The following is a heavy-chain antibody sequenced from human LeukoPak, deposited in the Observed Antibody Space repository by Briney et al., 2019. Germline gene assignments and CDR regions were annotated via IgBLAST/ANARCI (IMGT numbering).Heavy chain of an antibody. CDR3: ARRDSSGRPAGGYGMDV. V-gene: IGHV1-18*01. D-gene: IGHD3-22*01. CDR2: ISAYNGNT. CDR1: GYTFTSYG. Sequence: GASVKVSCKASGYTFTSYGISWVRQAPGQGLEWMGWISAYNGNTNYAQKLQGRVTMTTDTSTSTAYMELRSLRSDDTAVYYCARRDSSGRPAGGYGMDVWGQGTTVTVSS. J-gene: IGHJ6*02.